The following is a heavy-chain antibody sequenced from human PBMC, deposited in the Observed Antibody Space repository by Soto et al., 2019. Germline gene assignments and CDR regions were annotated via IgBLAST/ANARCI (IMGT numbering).Heavy chain of an antibody. CDR1: GFIFSSAW. CDR2: IKSKSDGGTR. CDR3: VEGWNDF. D-gene: IGHD1-1*01. Sequence: EVQVVESGGDLVKPGGSLILSCATSGFIFSSAWMSWVRQAPGKGLEWVGRIKSKSDGGTRDYAAPVNGRFNISRDDSKNMVYLQMNSLTAEDTAVYYCVEGWNDFWGQGTLVTVSS. J-gene: IGHJ4*02. V-gene: IGHV3-15*01.